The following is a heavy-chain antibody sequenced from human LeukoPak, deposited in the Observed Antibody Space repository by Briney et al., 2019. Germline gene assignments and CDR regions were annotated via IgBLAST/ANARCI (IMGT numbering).Heavy chain of an antibody. V-gene: IGHV3-13*01. J-gene: IGHJ2*01. D-gene: IGHD6-13*01. CDR1: GFTFSSYG. CDR2: IGTAGEI. CDR3: AAYSSTWYSRYSDL. Sequence: GGSLRLSCAASGFTFSSYGMHWVRQATGKGLEWVSGIGTAGEIYYPGSVKGRFTISRENAKNSLYLQMNSLRAGDTAVYARAAYSSTWYSRYSDLWGRGTLVTVSS.